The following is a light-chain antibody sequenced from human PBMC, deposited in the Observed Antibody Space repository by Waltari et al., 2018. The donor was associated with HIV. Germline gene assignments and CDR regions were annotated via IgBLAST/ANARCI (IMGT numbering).Light chain of an antibody. CDR2: EVT. CDR1: SSDGGGYNY. CDR3: SSYAGSNNFV. Sequence: QSALTQPPSASGSPGQSVTISCTGTSSDGGGYNYVSWYQQHPGKAPNLMIYEVTKRPSGVPDRFSGSKSGNTASLTVSGLQAEDEADYYCSSYAGSNNFVFGTGTKVIVL. V-gene: IGLV2-8*01. J-gene: IGLJ1*01.